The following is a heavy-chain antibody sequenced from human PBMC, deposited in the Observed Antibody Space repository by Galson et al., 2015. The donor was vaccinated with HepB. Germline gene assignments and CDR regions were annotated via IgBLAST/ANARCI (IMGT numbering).Heavy chain of an antibody. CDR2: ISSNGGSS. Sequence: SLRLSCAASGFTFSSYAMHWVRQAPGKGLEYVSAISSNGGSSYYADSVKGRFTISRDNSKNTLYLQMSSLRAEDTAVYYCVKGRRLLSGSYGDYWGQGTLVTVSS. J-gene: IGHJ4*02. D-gene: IGHD1-26*01. CDR1: GFTFSSYA. V-gene: IGHV3-64D*06. CDR3: VKGRRLLSGSYGDY.